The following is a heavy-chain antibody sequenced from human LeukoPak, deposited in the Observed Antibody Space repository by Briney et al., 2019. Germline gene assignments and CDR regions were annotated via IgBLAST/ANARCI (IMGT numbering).Heavy chain of an antibody. CDR1: GGSISSYY. CDR3: ARGGSLRLPIYFDY. CDR2: IYYSGST. V-gene: IGHV4-59*01. Sequence: PSETLSLTCTVSGGSISSYYWSWIRQPPGKGLEWIGYIYYSGSTNYNPSLKSRVTISVDTSKNQFSLKLSSVTAADTAVYYCARGGSLRLPIYFDYWGQGTLVTVSS. J-gene: IGHJ4*02. D-gene: IGHD6-13*01.